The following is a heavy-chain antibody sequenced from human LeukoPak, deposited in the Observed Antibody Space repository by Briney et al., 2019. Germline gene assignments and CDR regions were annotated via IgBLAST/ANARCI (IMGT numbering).Heavy chain of an antibody. V-gene: IGHV3-30*02. CDR2: IRHDGSIK. CDR3: AKDSLADIDY. D-gene: IGHD3-16*01. J-gene: IGHJ4*02. CDR1: GFIFSTYG. Sequence: GGSLRLPCAASGFIFSTYGMYWVRQAPGKGLEWVAFIRHDGSIKNYADSVKGRSTISRDNSKNTLYLQVNSLRAEDTAVYYCAKDSLADIDYWGQGTLVTVSS.